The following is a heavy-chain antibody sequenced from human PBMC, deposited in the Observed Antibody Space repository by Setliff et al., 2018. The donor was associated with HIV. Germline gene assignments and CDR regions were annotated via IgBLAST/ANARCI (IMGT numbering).Heavy chain of an antibody. D-gene: IGHD3-10*01. V-gene: IGHV5-51*01. J-gene: IGHJ6*02. Sequence: GESLTISCKGSGYSFTSYWIGWVRQMPGKGLEWMGIIYPGDSDTRYSLSFQGQVTISADKSISTAYLQWSSLKASDTAMYYCASQIMVRGVSLYGMDVWGQGTTVTVSS. CDR3: ASQIMVRGVSLYGMDV. CDR1: GYSFTSYW. CDR2: IYPGDSDT.